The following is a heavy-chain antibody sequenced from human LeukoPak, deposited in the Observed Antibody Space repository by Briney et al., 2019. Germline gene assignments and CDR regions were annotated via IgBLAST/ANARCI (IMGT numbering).Heavy chain of an antibody. D-gene: IGHD3-22*01. CDR1: GFTVSSNY. J-gene: IGHJ4*02. CDR3: ARASYHYQSSGYYGFDY. CDR2: IYSDGRT. Sequence: GGSLRLSCAASGFTVSSNYMSWVRQAPGKGLEWVSVIYSDGRTYYAGSVKGRFTVSRDNSKNTLYLQMNSLRAEDTAVYYCARASYHYQSSGYYGFDYWGQGTLVTVSS. V-gene: IGHV3-53*01.